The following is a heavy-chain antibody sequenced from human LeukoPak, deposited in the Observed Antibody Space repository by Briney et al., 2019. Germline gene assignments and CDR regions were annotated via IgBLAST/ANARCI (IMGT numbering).Heavy chain of an antibody. CDR3: ARGRSTPLAKGVVYNWFDP. Sequence: SGTLSLTCAVSGGSFSSNKWWSWVRQPPGKGLEWIGSMYYTGTPYYNPSLKSRVTISLDTSKNQFSLKLSSVTAADTAVYYCARGRSTPLAKGVVYNWFDPWGQGTLVTVSS. J-gene: IGHJ5*02. CDR2: MYYTGTP. D-gene: IGHD3-3*01. CDR1: GGSFSSNKW. V-gene: IGHV4-4*02.